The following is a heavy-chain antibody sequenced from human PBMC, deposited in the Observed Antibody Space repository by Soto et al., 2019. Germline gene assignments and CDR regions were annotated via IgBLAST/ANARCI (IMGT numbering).Heavy chain of an antibody. CDR1: GDSISSGGYS. CDR3: ASDSRSGYYLEY. V-gene: IGHV4-30-2*01. CDR2: IYHSGGT. J-gene: IGHJ4*02. D-gene: IGHD3-22*01. Sequence: QLQLQESGSGLVKPSQTLSLTCDVSGDSISSGGYSWNWIRQPPGKGLEWIGYIYHSGGTDYNPSLKSRVTITVDSSNKKFSLKLNSVTAADTAVYYCASDSRSGYYLEYWGQGTLVTVSS.